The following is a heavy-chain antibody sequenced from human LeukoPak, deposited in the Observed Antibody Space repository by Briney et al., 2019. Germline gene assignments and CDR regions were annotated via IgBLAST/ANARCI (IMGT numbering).Heavy chain of an antibody. CDR3: ARAYRFTTLHPFDY. CDR2: INTDGSST. CDR1: GLTFSSYW. V-gene: IGHV3-74*01. Sequence: GGSLRLSCAASGLTFSSYWMHWVRQAPGKGLVWVSRINTDGSSTSYADSVKGRFTISRDNAKNTLYLQMNSLRAEDTAVYYCARAYRFTTLHPFDYWGQGTLVTVSS. J-gene: IGHJ4*02. D-gene: IGHD3-3*01.